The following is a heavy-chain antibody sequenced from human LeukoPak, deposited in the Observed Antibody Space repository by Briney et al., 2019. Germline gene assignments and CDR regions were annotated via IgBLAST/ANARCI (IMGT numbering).Heavy chain of an antibody. Sequence: GRSLRLSCAASGFTFSSYGMHWVRQAPGKGLEWVAVIWYDGSNKYYADSVKGRFTISRDNSKNTLYLQMNSLRAEDTAVYYCGKGGIIMMSNWGQGTLVTVSS. CDR1: GFTFSSYG. CDR3: GKGGIIMMSN. D-gene: IGHD3-22*01. CDR2: IWYDGSNK. J-gene: IGHJ4*02. V-gene: IGHV3-33*06.